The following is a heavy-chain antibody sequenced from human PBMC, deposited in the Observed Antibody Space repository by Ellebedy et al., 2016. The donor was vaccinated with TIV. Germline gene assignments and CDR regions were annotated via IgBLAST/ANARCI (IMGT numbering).Heavy chain of an antibody. CDR3: ARGGPKGENSFFDP. Sequence: AASVKVSCKASGYTFTGCYINWVRQAAGQGLEWMGRMNPASGSTDYPQKFQVRVTMTRNTSINTAYMTLSGLRTEDTAVYYCARGGPKGENSFFDPWGQGTLVTVSS. D-gene: IGHD5-18*01. CDR2: MNPASGST. J-gene: IGHJ5*02. V-gene: IGHV1-8*01. CDR1: GYTFTGCY.